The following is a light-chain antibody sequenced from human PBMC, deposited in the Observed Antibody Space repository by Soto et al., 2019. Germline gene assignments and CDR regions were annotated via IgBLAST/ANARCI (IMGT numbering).Light chain of an antibody. CDR3: QQYGSSPPWT. V-gene: IGKV3-20*01. Sequence: EIVLTQSPGTLSLSPGERATLSCRASQSVGSSYLAWYQQKPGQAPRLLIYGASSRATGIPDRFSGSGSGTDFTLTISRLESEDLAVYYCQQYGSSPPWTFGQGTKVEIK. CDR1: QSVGSSY. CDR2: GAS. J-gene: IGKJ1*01.